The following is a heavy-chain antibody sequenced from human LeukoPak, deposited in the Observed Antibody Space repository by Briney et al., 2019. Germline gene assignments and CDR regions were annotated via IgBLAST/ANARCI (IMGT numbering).Heavy chain of an antibody. D-gene: IGHD4-17*01. Sequence: PGRSLRLSCAASGFTFSSYGMHWVRQAPGKGLEWVAVISYDGSNKYYADSVKGRFTISRDNSKNPLYLQMNSLRAEDTAVYYCATLYGDDAFDIWGQGTMVTVSS. CDR2: ISYDGSNK. CDR3: ATLYGDDAFDI. V-gene: IGHV3-30*03. CDR1: GFTFSSYG. J-gene: IGHJ3*02.